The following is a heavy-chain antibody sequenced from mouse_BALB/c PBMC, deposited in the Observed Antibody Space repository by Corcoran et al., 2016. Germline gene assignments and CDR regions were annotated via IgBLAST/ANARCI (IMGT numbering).Heavy chain of an antibody. J-gene: IGHJ1*01. CDR3: AKNGDWYFAV. V-gene: IGHV1-9*01. CDR2: ILPGSGRI. CDR1: GYTFSNYW. Sequence: QVQLQQSGAELMKPGASVKISCKATGYTFSNYWIEWVKQRPGHGLQWIGEILPGSGRINYNEKFKGKATITADTSSNTAYMQLSSLTSEDSAVYYCAKNGDWYFAVWGAWTTVTVSS.